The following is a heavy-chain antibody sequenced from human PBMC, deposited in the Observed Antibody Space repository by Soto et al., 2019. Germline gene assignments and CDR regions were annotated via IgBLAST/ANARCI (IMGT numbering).Heavy chain of an antibody. CDR2: ISGSGGST. CDR3: AHIAAAGPQYYYGMDV. CDR1: GFTFSSYA. Sequence: LRLSCAASGFTFSSYAMSWVRQAPGKGLEWVSAISGSGGSTYYADSVKGRFTISRDNSKNTLYLQMNSLRAEDTAVYYCAHIAAAGPQYYYGMDVWGQGTTVTVSS. D-gene: IGHD6-13*01. J-gene: IGHJ6*02. V-gene: IGHV3-23*01.